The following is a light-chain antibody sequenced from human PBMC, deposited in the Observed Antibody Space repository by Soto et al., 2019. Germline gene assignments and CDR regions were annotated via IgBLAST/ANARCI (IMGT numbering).Light chain of an antibody. Sequence: QSALTQPPSVSAAPGQKVTISCSGTSSNIGNNFVSWYQQLPETAPKLLIYDNTKRPSGIPDRFSGSKSGSSATLGIAGLQTGDEADYYCGAWYSSLSAVVFGGGTKLTVL. CDR2: DNT. CDR1: SSNIGNNF. CDR3: GAWYSSLSAVV. V-gene: IGLV1-51*01. J-gene: IGLJ2*01.